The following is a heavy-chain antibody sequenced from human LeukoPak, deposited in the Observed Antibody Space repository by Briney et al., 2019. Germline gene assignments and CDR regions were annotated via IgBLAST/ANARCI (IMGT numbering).Heavy chain of an antibody. D-gene: IGHD3-10*01. CDR3: ARNTPLLWFGELFPDPGDGDFDY. J-gene: IGHJ4*02. Sequence: ASVKVSCKASGYTFSGYYMHWVRQAPGQGLEWMGWISAYNGNTNYAQKLQGRVTMTTDTSTSTAYMELRSLRSDDTAVYYCARNTPLLWFGELFPDPGDGDFDYWGQGTLVTVSS. CDR2: ISAYNGNT. V-gene: IGHV1-18*04. CDR1: GYTFSGYY.